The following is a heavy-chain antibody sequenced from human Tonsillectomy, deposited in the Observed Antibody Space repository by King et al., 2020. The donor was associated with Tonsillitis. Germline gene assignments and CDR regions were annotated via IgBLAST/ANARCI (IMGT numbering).Heavy chain of an antibody. CDR2: INKDGSEK. CDR3: ARGRGNGDSRYNWFDP. J-gene: IGHJ5*02. V-gene: IGHV3-7*03. CDR1: GFTFSRYW. Sequence: VQLVESGGGLVQPGGSLRLSCAASGFTFSRYWMNWVRQAPGKGLEWVANINKDGSEKYYVDSVKGRFTISRDNTKNSLSLQMNSLRADDSAVYYCARGRGNGDSRYNWFDPWGQGTLVNVSS. D-gene: IGHD4-17*01.